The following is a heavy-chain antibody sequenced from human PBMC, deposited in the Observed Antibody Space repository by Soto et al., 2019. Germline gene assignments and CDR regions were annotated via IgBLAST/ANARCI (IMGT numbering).Heavy chain of an antibody. V-gene: IGHV4-4*02. CDR2: IYHSGST. CDR1: GCSISSSNW. Sequence: SETLSLTCAVSGCSISSSNWWSWVRQPPGKGLEWIGEIYHSGSTNYNPSLKSRVTISVDTSKNQFSLKLSSVTAADTAVYYCARRYGGNLDYWGQGTLVTVSS. CDR3: ARRYGGNLDY. D-gene: IGHD1-26*01. J-gene: IGHJ4*02.